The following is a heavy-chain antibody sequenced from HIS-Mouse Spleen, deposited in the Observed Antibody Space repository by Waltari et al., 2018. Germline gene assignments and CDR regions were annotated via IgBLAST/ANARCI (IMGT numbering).Heavy chain of an antibody. Sequence: EVQLVESGGGLVQPGGSLRLCGAVSGFTLSRYWIRWVRQAPGKGPEWVVNIKQDGSEKYDVDSVKGRFTISRDNAKNSLYLQMNSLRAEDTAVYYCAAPIRYNWNYGYWGQGTLVTVSS. D-gene: IGHD1-7*01. CDR2: IKQDGSEK. J-gene: IGHJ4*02. CDR3: AAPIRYNWNYGY. V-gene: IGHV3-7*01. CDR1: GFTLSRYW.